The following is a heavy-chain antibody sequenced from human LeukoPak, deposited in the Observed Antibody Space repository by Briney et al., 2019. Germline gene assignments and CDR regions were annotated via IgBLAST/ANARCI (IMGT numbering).Heavy chain of an antibody. CDR1: GYTFTSYD. V-gene: IGHV1-8*01. CDR2: MNPNSGNT. D-gene: IGHD3-10*01. J-gene: IGHJ4*02. CDR3: ARSRSGSGSYYKPAFDY. Sequence: ASVKVSCKASGYTFTSYDINWVRLATGQGLEWMGWMNPNSGNTGYAQKFQGRVTMTRNTSISTAYMELSSLRSEDTAVYYCARSRSGSGSYYKPAFDYWGQGTLVTVSS.